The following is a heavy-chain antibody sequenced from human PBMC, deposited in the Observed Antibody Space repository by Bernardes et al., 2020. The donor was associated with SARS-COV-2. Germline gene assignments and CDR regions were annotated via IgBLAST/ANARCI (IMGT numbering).Heavy chain of an antibody. CDR1: GFTFSNYW. CDR3: ARGAYALNKSGPRSGFDI. V-gene: IGHV3-74*01. J-gene: IGHJ3*02. CDR2: INGDGTST. Sequence: GGSLRLSCAVSGFTFSNYWMHWIRQAPGKGLVWVSRINGDGTSTSYADSVKGRFTISRDNAKNTLNQNMDSLSADDTAVYYCARGAYALNKSGPRSGFDIWGQVTMVTVAS. D-gene: IGHD3-3*01.